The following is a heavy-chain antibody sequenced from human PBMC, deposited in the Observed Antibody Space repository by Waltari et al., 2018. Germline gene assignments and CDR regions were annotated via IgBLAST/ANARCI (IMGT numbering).Heavy chain of an antibody. D-gene: IGHD6-19*01. V-gene: IGHV3-9*01. CDR3: ASVIALAGARPAY. CDR2: ISWNSVRT. J-gene: IGHJ4*02. Sequence: VQLVESGGDFVQPGRSLRLSCVASGFTIDDSAMHWVRQVPGKGLERVSGISWNSVRTAYADSVKGRFTISRDNAKNSLFLEMNGLRVEDTAFYYCASVIALAGARPAYWGQGTLVTVSS. CDR1: GFTIDDSA.